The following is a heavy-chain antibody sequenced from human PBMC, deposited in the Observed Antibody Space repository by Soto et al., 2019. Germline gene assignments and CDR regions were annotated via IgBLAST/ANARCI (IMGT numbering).Heavy chain of an antibody. Sequence: GGSLRLSCAASGFTFSSYEMNWVRQAPGKGLEWVSYISSSGSTIYYADSVKGRFTISRDNAKNSLYLQMNSLRAEDTAVYYCARVRWLVLDYWGQGTLVTVSS. J-gene: IGHJ4*02. V-gene: IGHV3-48*03. CDR2: ISSSGSTI. CDR3: ARVRWLVLDY. CDR1: GFTFSSYE. D-gene: IGHD6-19*01.